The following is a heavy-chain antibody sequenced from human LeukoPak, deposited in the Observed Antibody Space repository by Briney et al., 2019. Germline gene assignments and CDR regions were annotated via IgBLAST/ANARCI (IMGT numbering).Heavy chain of an antibody. D-gene: IGHD6-19*01. J-gene: IGHJ4*02. V-gene: IGHV4-34*01. CDR2: INHSGST. CDR3: ARWRRAVAGGDY. Sequence: SETLSLTCAVYGGSFSGYYWSWIRQPPGKGLEWIGEINHSGSTNYNPSLKSRVTISVDTSKNQFSLKLSSVTAADTAVYYCARWRRAVAGGDYWGQGTLVTVSS. CDR1: GGSFSGYY.